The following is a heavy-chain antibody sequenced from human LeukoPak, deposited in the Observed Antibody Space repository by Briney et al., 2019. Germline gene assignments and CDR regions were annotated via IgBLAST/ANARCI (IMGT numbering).Heavy chain of an antibody. CDR1: GGTFSSYA. D-gene: IGHD3-10*01. Sequence: SVKVSCKASGGTFSSYAISWVRQAPGQGLEWTGGIIPIFGTANYAQKFQGRVTITADESTSTAYMELSSLRSEDTAVYYCARSPPITMVREVAVNWFDPWGQGTLVTVSS. V-gene: IGHV1-69*01. CDR3: ARSPPITMVREVAVNWFDP. CDR2: IIPIFGTA. J-gene: IGHJ5*02.